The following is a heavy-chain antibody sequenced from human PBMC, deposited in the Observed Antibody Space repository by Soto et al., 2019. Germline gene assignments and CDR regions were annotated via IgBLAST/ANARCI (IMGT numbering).Heavy chain of an antibody. D-gene: IGHD2-2*01. V-gene: IGHV1-2*04. Sequence: ASVKVSCKASGYTFTSYGISWVRQAPGQGLEWMGWINPNSGDTNYAQKFQGWVTMTRGTSISTAYMELSRLRSDDTAVYYCGRSNCSSTSCYRVAFDIWGQGTMVTVSS. J-gene: IGHJ3*02. CDR2: INPNSGDT. CDR3: GRSNCSSTSCYRVAFDI. CDR1: GYTFTSYG.